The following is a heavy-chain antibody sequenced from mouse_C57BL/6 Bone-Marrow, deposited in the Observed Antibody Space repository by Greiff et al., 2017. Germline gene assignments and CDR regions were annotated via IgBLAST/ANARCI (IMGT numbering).Heavy chain of an antibody. D-gene: IGHD1-1*01. Sequence: VQLQQSGAELARPGASVKLSCKASGYTFTSYGISWVKQRTGQGLEWIGEIYPRSGNTYYNEKFKGKATLTADKSSSTAYIELRSLTSGDSAVYFCARTTDWGQGTTLTVSS. V-gene: IGHV1-81*01. CDR3: ARTTD. J-gene: IGHJ2*01. CDR2: IYPRSGNT. CDR1: GYTFTSYG.